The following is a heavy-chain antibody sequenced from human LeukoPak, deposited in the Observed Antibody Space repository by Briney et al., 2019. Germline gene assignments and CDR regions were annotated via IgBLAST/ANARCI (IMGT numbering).Heavy chain of an antibody. D-gene: IGHD5-12*01. CDR1: GYIFTGYY. J-gene: IGHJ4*02. Sequence: ASVKVSRKASGYIFTGYYMHWVRQAPGQGLEWMGWINPNSGGTNYAQKFQGRVTMTGDTSISTAYMELSRLRSDDTAVYYCARSGYSGYDSGGYWGQGTLVTVSS. CDR2: INPNSGGT. V-gene: IGHV1-2*02. CDR3: ARSGYSGYDSGGY.